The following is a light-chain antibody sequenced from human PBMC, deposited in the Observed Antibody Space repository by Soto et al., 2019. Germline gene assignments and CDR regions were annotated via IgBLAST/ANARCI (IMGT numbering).Light chain of an antibody. Sequence: DIQMTQSPSSLSASVGDRVTIICRASQSVSTRLAWYQQKPGKAPKVLIYDASSWAGGVPSRFTGSGSGTEFTLTINSLQPDDFATFYCQQYNSYWTFAQGTKV. J-gene: IGKJ1*01. CDR3: QQYNSYWT. CDR1: QSVSTR. V-gene: IGKV1-5*02. CDR2: DAS.